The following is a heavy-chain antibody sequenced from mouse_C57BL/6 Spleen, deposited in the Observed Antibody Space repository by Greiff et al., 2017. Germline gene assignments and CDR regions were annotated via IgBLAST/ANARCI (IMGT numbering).Heavy chain of an antibody. V-gene: IGHV1-78*01. J-gene: IGHJ2*01. CDR3: AREDYGGGGFDY. Sequence: VQLQQSDAELVKPGASVKISCKASGYTFTDHSIHWMKQRPEQGLEWIGYIYPRDGSTKYNEKFKGKATLTADKSSSTAYMQLNSLTSEDSAVYFCAREDYGGGGFDYWGQGTTLTVSS. CDR1: GYTFTDHS. D-gene: IGHD1-1*02. CDR2: IYPRDGST.